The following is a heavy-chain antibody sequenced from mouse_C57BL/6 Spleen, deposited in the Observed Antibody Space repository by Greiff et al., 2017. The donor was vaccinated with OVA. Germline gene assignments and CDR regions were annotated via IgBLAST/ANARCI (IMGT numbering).Heavy chain of an antibody. CDR3: ARDEVYGYDGGPYDYAMDY. J-gene: IGHJ4*01. Sequence: EVQRVESGGGLVKPGGSLKLSCAASGFTFSSYAMSWVRQTPEKRLEWVATISDGGSYTYYPDNVKGRFTISRDNAKNNLYLQMSHLKSENTAMYYCARDEVYGYDGGPYDYAMDYWGQGTSVTVSS. D-gene: IGHD2-2*01. CDR1: GFTFSSYA. CDR2: ISDGGSYT. V-gene: IGHV5-4*01.